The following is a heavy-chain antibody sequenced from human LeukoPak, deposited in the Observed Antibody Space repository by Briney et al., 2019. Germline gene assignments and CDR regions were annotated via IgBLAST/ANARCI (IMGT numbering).Heavy chain of an antibody. V-gene: IGHV3-72*01. CDR1: GFTFSNHF. CDR3: VRVGSVAGSDYLDY. Sequence: GGSLRLSCAVSGFTFSNHFLDWVRQAPGKGLEWVGRSRNKAKSYTTEYAASVKGRFTISRDDSKNSLYLQMNSLKTEDTAVYYCVRVGSVAGSDYLDYWGQVTLVTVSS. CDR2: SRNKAKSYTT. J-gene: IGHJ4*02. D-gene: IGHD6-19*01.